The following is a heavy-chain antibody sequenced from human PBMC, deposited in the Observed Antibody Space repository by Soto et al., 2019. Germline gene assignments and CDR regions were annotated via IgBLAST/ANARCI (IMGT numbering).Heavy chain of an antibody. J-gene: IGHJ4*02. Sequence: PSETLSLTCTVSGGSVSSDMYFWSWIRQHPGKGLEWIGYIYYSGTTYYNPSLKSRVTISVDTSKNQFSLKLSSVTAADTAVYYCARARRGYSGYDHFDYWGQGTLVTVSS. CDR3: ARARRGYSGYDHFDY. CDR2: IYYSGTT. CDR1: GGSVSSDMYF. D-gene: IGHD5-12*01. V-gene: IGHV4-31*03.